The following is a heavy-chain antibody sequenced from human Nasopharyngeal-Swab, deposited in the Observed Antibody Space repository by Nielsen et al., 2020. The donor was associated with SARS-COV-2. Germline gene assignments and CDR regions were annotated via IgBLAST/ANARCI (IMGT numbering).Heavy chain of an antibody. CDR2: ISWNSGSI. CDR1: GFTFDDYA. CDR3: AKDSLWFGESMDV. Sequence: SLKISCAASGFTFDDYAMHWVRQAPGKGLEWVSGISWNSGSIGYADSVKCRFTISRDNAKNSLYLQMNSLRAEDTALYYCAKDSLWFGESMDVWGQGTTVTVSS. D-gene: IGHD3-10*01. V-gene: IGHV3-9*01. J-gene: IGHJ6*02.